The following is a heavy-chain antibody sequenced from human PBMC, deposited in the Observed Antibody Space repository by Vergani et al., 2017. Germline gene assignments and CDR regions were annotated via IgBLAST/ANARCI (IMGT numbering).Heavy chain of an antibody. CDR1: GYTFTSYA. Sequence: QVQLVQSGAEVKKPGASVKVSCKASGYTFTSYAMHWVRQAPGQRLEWMGWINAGNGNTKYSQKFQGRVTITRDTSASTGYMELSSLRSEDTAVYYCAREGFYDYVWESYRLRGGYYFDYWGQGTLVTVSS. D-gene: IGHD3-16*02. CDR2: INAGNGNT. J-gene: IGHJ4*02. V-gene: IGHV1-3*01. CDR3: AREGFYDYVWESYRLRGGYYFDY.